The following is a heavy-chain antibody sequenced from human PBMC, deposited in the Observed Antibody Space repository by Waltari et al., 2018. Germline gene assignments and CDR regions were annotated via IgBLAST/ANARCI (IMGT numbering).Heavy chain of an antibody. CDR1: GDSVSNHYW. D-gene: IGHD1-26*01. CDR3: ARDRGRGLYLDS. CDR2: IHGTGKT. V-gene: IGHV4-4*02. J-gene: IGHJ4*02. Sequence: QLQLQQSGPGLVKPSASLFLSCAVSGDSVSNHYWWRWVRQPPGKGLEWIGQIHGTGKTNYNPSLESRVTVSMDTSNNQFSLRVTSPTAADTAVYFCARDRGRGLYLDSWGQGTLVTVS.